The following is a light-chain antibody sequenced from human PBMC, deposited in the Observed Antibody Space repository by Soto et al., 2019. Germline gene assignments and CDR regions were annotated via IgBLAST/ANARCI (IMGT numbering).Light chain of an antibody. Sequence: ENVLTQSPATLSLSPGERATLSCRASQSVSGNLAWYQLKPGQAPRLLISGASARATGFPARFSGSGSGTEFTLTXGSLQSEDFAVSYGXXPNTCPGTLGKGTKVDIK. J-gene: IGKJ1*01. CDR2: GAS. CDR1: QSVSGN. CDR3: XXPNTCPGT. V-gene: IGKV3-15*01.